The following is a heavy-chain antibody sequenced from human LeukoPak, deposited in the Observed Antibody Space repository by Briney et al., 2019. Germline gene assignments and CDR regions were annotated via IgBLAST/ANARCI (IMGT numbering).Heavy chain of an antibody. CDR2: IKEDGSER. D-gene: IGHD1-14*01. J-gene: IGHJ4*02. V-gene: IGHV3-7*03. CDR1: AFIFSGHW. CDR3: AKGQPNDY. Sequence: GGSLRLSCEGSAFIFSGHWMNWVRQTPGKGLEWVASIKEDGSERQYVDSVKGRFSISRDNSKNTLYLQMNSLRAEDTAVYYCAKGQPNDYWGQGTLVTVSS.